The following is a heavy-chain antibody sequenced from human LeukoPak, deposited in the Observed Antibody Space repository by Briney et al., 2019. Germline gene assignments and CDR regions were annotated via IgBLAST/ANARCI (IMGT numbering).Heavy chain of an antibody. CDR1: GFTFNSYS. V-gene: IGHV3-23*01. J-gene: IGHJ4*02. CDR2: ISGSGGST. CDR3: AKILSSGWYYFDY. D-gene: IGHD6-19*01. Sequence: GGSLRLSCAASGFTFNSYSMSWVRQAQGKGLEWVSGISGSGGSTYYADSVKGRFTISKDDSKSTLNLQMNSLRAEDTATYYCAKILSSGWYYFDYWGQGTLVTVSS.